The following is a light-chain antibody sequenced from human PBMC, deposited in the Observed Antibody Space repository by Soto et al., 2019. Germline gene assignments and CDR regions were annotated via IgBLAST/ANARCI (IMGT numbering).Light chain of an antibody. Sequence: DIQMTQSPSSLSASAGDRVTITCRASQSIVSYLNWYQQKPGKASNLLIYAASSLQSGVPSRFSGSGSGTDFTLTISSLQPEDFATYYCQQSYDTVWTFGQGTKVEIK. J-gene: IGKJ1*01. CDR2: AAS. CDR1: QSIVSY. V-gene: IGKV1-39*01. CDR3: QQSYDTVWT.